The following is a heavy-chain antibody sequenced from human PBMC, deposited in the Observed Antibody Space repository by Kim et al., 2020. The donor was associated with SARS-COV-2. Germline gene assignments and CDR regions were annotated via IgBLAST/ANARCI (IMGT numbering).Heavy chain of an antibody. CDR2: GST. V-gene: IGHV1-46*01. CDR3: ARDKGFGWY. J-gene: IGHJ4*02. D-gene: IGHD3-10*01. Sequence: GSTSYAQKFQGRVTMTRDTSTSTVYMELSSLRSEDTAVYYCARDKGFGWYWGQGTLVTVSS.